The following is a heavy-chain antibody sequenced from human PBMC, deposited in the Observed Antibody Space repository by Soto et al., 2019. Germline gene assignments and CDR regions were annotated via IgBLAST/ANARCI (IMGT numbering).Heavy chain of an antibody. V-gene: IGHV1-8*01. D-gene: IGHD6-6*01. J-gene: IGHJ6*02. CDR1: GYTFTSYD. Sequence: GASVKVSFKASGYTFTSYDINWLRQATGQGLEWMGWMNPNSGNTGYAQKFQGRVTMTRNTSISTAYMELSSLRSEDTAVYYCARQPHYKYSSSSGSGYYYYYGMDVWGQGTTVTVSS. CDR3: ARQPHYKYSSSSGSGYYYYYGMDV. CDR2: MNPNSGNT.